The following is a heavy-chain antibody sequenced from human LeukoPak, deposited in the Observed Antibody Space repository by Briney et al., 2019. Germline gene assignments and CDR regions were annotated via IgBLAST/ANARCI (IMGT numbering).Heavy chain of an antibody. CDR2: IWYDGTTK. CDR3: ARVKYGAGSYSVDY. D-gene: IGHD3-10*01. CDR1: GFTFSSYG. Sequence: GGSLRLSCAASGFTFSSYGMHWVRQAPGKGLEWVAVIWYDGTTKYYADSVKGRFTTSRDNSENTLFLQMNSLRAEDTAVYYCARVKYGAGSYSVDYWGQGALVTVSS. V-gene: IGHV3-33*01. J-gene: IGHJ4*02.